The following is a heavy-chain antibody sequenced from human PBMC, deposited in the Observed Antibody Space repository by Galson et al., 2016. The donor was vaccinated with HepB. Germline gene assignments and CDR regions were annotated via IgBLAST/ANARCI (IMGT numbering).Heavy chain of an antibody. CDR1: GFTFSSYS. Sequence: SLRLSCAASGFTFSSYSMNWVRQAPGKGLEWVSSISGSNSYIYYADSVKGRFTISRDNAKNSLYLQMNSLRAEDTAVYYCARGREFIAVTGSRWFDPWGPGTLVTISS. CDR3: ARGREFIAVTGSRWFDP. J-gene: IGHJ5*02. V-gene: IGHV3-21*01. CDR2: ISGSNSYI. D-gene: IGHD6-19*01.